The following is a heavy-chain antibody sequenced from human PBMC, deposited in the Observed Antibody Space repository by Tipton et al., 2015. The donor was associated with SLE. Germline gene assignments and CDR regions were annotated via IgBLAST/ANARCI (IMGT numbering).Heavy chain of an antibody. CDR1: GGSISSYY. J-gene: IGHJ5*02. Sequence: TLSLTCTVSGGSISSYYWNWIRQPPGKGLEWIGYIYYSGSTNYNPSLKSRVTISVDTSKNQFSLKLSSVTAADTAVYYCARHLSVVNWFDPWGQGTLVTVSS. D-gene: IGHD2-15*01. V-gene: IGHV4-59*07. CDR3: ARHLSVVNWFDP. CDR2: IYYSGST.